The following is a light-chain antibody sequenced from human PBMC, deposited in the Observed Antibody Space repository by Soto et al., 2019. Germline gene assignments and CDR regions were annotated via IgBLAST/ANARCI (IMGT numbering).Light chain of an antibody. J-gene: IGKJ1*01. CDR2: GAS. CDR3: QQYHYWWT. Sequence: TQSPGTLSLSPGESATLSCRASQTVSITYLTWYQQKPGQVPRLLIYGASNRATGVSARFSGSGSGTEFTLTISSLQSEDFAVYYCQQYHYWWTFGQGTKVDIK. V-gene: IGKV3-15*01. CDR1: QTVSITY.